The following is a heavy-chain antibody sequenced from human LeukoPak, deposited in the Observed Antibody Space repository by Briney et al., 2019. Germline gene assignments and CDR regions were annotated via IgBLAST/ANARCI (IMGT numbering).Heavy chain of an antibody. CDR1: GYSFTSYW. CDR2: IYPGDSDT. J-gene: IGHJ6*02. D-gene: IGHD6-6*01. Sequence: GESLQISCKGSGYSFTSYWIGWVRQLPGKGLEWMGIIYPGDSDTRYSPSFQGQVTISADKSISTAYLQWSSLKASDTAMYYCARCGYRSSSGYYYYYGMDVWGQGTTVTVSS. V-gene: IGHV5-51*01. CDR3: ARCGYRSSSGYYYYYGMDV.